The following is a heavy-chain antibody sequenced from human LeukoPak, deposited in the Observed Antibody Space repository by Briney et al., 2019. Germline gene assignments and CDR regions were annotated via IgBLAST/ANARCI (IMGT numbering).Heavy chain of an antibody. CDR2: ISYDGSNK. V-gene: IGHV3-30*03. D-gene: IGHD3-22*01. Sequence: GGSLRLSCAASGFTFSSYGMHWVRQAPGKGLEWVAVISYDGSNKNYADSVKGRFTISRDNAKNSLYLQMNSLRAEDTAVYYCAREGGIVVVITGFDYWGQGTLVTVSS. CDR1: GFTFSSYG. J-gene: IGHJ4*02. CDR3: AREGGIVVVITGFDY.